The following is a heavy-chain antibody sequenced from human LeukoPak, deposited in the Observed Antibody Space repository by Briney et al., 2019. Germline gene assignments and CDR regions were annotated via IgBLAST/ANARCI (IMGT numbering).Heavy chain of an antibody. Sequence: PGGSLRLSCAASGFTFSSYWMSWVREAPGKGLEWVANINQDGSEKYYVDSVKGRFTISRDNAKNSLYLQMNSLRAEDTALYYCAKDINVASSSTVTFDYWGQGTLVTVSS. J-gene: IGHJ4*02. V-gene: IGHV3-7*03. D-gene: IGHD4-17*01. CDR2: INQDGSEK. CDR3: AKDINVASSSTVTFDY. CDR1: GFTFSSYW.